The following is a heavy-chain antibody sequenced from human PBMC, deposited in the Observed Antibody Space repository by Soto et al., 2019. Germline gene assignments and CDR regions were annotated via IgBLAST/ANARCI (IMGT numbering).Heavy chain of an antibody. CDR3: ARDSSYYDTN. Sequence: SETLSLTCTVSGGSISSGGYYWSWIRQHPGKGLEWIGYIYYSGSTYYNPSLKSRVTISVDTSKNQFSLKLSSVTAADTAVYYCARDSSYYDTNWGQGTLVTVSS. V-gene: IGHV4-31*03. CDR2: IYYSGST. CDR1: GGSISSGGYY. D-gene: IGHD3-22*01. J-gene: IGHJ4*02.